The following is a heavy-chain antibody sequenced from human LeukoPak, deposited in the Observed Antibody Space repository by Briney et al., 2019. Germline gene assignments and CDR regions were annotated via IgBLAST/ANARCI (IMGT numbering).Heavy chain of an antibody. J-gene: IGHJ4*02. CDR1: GYTFTSYG. Sequence: GASVKVSCKASGYTFTSYGIGWVRQAPGQGLEWIGWISAYNGKTNYAQKFQGRVTMTRDTSTSTVYMELSSLRSEDSAVYYCARWTTTYLDYWGQGTLVTVSS. V-gene: IGHV1-18*01. CDR3: ARWTTTYLDY. CDR2: ISAYNGKT. D-gene: IGHD4-11*01.